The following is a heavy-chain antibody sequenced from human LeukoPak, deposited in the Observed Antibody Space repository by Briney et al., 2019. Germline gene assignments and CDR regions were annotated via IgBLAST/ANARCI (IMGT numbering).Heavy chain of an antibody. Sequence: SETLSLTCTVSGGSISSSSYYWGWIRQPPGKGLEWIGRIYYSGSTYYNPSLKSRVTISVDKSKNQLSLKLSSVTAADTAVYYCARRGYSSTTPFDPWGQGTLVTVSS. D-gene: IGHD6-13*01. CDR3: ARRGYSSTTPFDP. CDR2: IYYSGST. CDR1: GGSISSSSYY. J-gene: IGHJ5*02. V-gene: IGHV4-39*01.